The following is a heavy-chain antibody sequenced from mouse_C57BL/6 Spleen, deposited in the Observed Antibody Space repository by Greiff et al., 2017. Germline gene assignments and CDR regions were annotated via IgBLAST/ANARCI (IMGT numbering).Heavy chain of an antibody. D-gene: IGHD4-1*01. Sequence: VKDRFTISRDDSESMLYLQMNNLKTEDTAMYYCVRSGTDYWGQGTTLTVSS. CDR3: VRSGTDY. V-gene: IGHV10-1*01. J-gene: IGHJ2*01.